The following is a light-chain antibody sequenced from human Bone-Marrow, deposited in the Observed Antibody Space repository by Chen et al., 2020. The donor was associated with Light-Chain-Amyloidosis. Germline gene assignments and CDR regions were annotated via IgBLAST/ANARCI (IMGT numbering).Light chain of an antibody. CDR1: SGSIATHY. CDR3: QSYQGSSQGV. J-gene: IGLJ3*02. Sequence: NFMLTQPHSVSESPGKTVIISCTRSSGSIATHYVQWYQQRPGSSPTTVIYEVDQRPSGVPDRFSGSIDRSSNSASLTISGLNTEDEADYYCQSYQGSSQGVFGGGTKLTVL. CDR2: EVD. V-gene: IGLV6-57*01.